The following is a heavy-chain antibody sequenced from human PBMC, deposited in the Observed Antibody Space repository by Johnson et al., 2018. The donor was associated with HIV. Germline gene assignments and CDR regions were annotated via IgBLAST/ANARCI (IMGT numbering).Heavy chain of an antibody. CDR2: ISSSGNTI. CDR1: GFTVSSNY. J-gene: IGHJ3*02. V-gene: IGHV3-11*04. CDR3: AKDRGDGYTSAWAFDI. D-gene: IGHD5-24*01. Sequence: VQLVESGGDLVQPGGSLRLSCAASGFTVSSNYMSWIRQAPGKGLEWVSYISSSGNTIYYADSVKGRFTISRDNSNNTVSLQMNSLRAEDTAVYYCAKDRGDGYTSAWAFDIWGQGTMVTVSS.